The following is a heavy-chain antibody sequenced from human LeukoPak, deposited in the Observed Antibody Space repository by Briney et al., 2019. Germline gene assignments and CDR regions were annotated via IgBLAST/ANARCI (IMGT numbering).Heavy chain of an antibody. CDR2: VYHTGST. V-gene: IGHV4-38-2*02. D-gene: IGHD2/OR15-2a*01. CDR3: ARGGYFDRYI. CDR1: NHSISSGYY. Sequence: SETLSLTCSVSNHSISSGYYWGWIRQPPGKGLEWVGSVYHTGSTYYNPSLKSRVTISVDTSKNQFSLKLTSVTAADTAVYYCARGGYFDRYIWGQGTMVTVSS. J-gene: IGHJ3*02.